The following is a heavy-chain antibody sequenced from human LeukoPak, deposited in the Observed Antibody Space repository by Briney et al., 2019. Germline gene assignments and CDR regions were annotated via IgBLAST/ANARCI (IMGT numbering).Heavy chain of an antibody. J-gene: IGHJ4*02. V-gene: IGHV3-9*01. CDR2: ISWNSGSI. CDR1: GFTFDDYA. Sequence: PGGSLRLSCAASGFTFDDYAVHWVRHAPGKGLEWVSGISWNSGSIGYADSVKGRFTISRDNAKNSLYLQMNSLRAEDTALYYCAKGDSKYSSSWYEAFFDYWGQGTLVTVSS. D-gene: IGHD6-13*01. CDR3: AKGDSKYSSSWYEAFFDY.